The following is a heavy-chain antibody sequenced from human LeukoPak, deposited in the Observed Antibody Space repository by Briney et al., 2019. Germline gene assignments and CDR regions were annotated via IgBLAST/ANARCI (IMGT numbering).Heavy chain of an antibody. CDR3: ARVMANCSGGSCYFDY. V-gene: IGHV1-18*01. D-gene: IGHD2-15*01. Sequence: GASVKVSCKASGYTFTSYGISWVRQAPGQGLEWMGWISAYNGNTNYAQKLQGRVTMTTDTSTSTAYMELRSLRSDDTAVYYCARVMANCSGGSCYFDYWGQGTQVTVSS. CDR2: ISAYNGNT. J-gene: IGHJ4*02. CDR1: GYTFTSYG.